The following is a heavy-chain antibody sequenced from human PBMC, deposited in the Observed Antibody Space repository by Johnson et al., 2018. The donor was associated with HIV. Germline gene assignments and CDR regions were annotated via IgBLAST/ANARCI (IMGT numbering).Heavy chain of an antibody. CDR2: IKSKTDGGTT. CDR3: TTGHYYDSSGDAFDI. Sequence: VQLVESGGGVVRPGGSLRLSCAASGFTFDDYGMSWVRQAPGKGLEWVGRIKSKTDGGTTDYAAPVKGRFTISRDDSKNTLYLQMNSLKTEDTAVYYCTTGHYYDSSGDAFDIWGQGTMVTVSS. V-gene: IGHV3-15*01. J-gene: IGHJ3*02. D-gene: IGHD3-22*01. CDR1: GFTFDDYG.